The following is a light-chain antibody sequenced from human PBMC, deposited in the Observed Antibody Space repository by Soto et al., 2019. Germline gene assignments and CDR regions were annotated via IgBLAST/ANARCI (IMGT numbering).Light chain of an antibody. J-gene: IGLJ1*01. Sequence: QSVLTQPASVSGSPGQSITISCIGTSSDIGPYNYVSWYQQHPDKAPKLILYEVTNRPSGASDRFSGSKSGNAAFPTISGLQAEDEADYYCSSYSSSATPYVFGTGTK. CDR1: SSDIGPYNY. CDR3: SSYSSSATPYV. V-gene: IGLV2-14*01. CDR2: EVT.